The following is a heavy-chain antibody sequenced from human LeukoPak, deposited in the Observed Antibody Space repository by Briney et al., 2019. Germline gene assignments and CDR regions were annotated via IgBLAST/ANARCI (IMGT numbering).Heavy chain of an antibody. D-gene: IGHD5-24*01. CDR3: ASPQYYFDY. J-gene: IGHJ4*02. CDR2: ISSSGSTI. V-gene: IGHV3-48*03. Sequence: GGSLRLSCAASGFTFSSYEMNWVRQAPGKGLEWVSYISSSGSTIYYADSVKGRFTISRDNAKNSLYLQMNSLRAEDTAVYYCASPQYYFDYWGQGTLVAVSS. CDR1: GFTFSSYE.